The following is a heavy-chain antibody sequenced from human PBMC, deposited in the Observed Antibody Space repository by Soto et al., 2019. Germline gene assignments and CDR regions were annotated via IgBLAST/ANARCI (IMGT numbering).Heavy chain of an antibody. CDR1: GGSIRSCY. CDR2: IHFICST. Sequence: SETLSLTCSVSGGSIRSCYWTCMRQPPGQALEFSGNIHFICSTYDNPCLGSQVIISLETAKNEVAVRVASVSAADTAVYYCARSGTYPVFIDLWGQRTLATVSS. J-gene: IGHJ4*02. CDR3: ARSGTYPVFIDL. D-gene: IGHD3-10*01. V-gene: IGHV4-59*01.